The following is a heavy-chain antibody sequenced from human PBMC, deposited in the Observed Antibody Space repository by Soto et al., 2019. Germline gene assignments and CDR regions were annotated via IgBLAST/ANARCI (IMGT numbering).Heavy chain of an antibody. CDR3: ARGVTDSHGWYQFDY. V-gene: IGHV4-59*12. J-gene: IGHJ4*02. Sequence: PSETLSLTCTVSGGSISSYYWSWIRQPPGKGLEWIGYIYYSGSTNYNPSLKSRVTISVDKSKNQFSLKLSSVTAADTAVYYCARGVTDSHGWYQFDYWGQGALVTVSS. D-gene: IGHD6-19*01. CDR1: GGSISSYY. CDR2: IYYSGST.